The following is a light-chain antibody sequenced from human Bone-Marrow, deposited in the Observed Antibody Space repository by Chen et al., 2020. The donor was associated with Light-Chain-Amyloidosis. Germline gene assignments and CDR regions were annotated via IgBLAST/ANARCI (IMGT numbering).Light chain of an antibody. CDR1: SSDVGGYNY. Sequence: QSALTQPASVSGSPGQSLTISCTGTSSDVGGYNYVSWYQQHPGKAPKLIISDVTDRPSGVSNRFSGSKSGNTASLTISGLQAEDEADYFCSSYTARSTLVFGTATKVTVL. CDR3: SSYTARSTLV. J-gene: IGLJ1*01. CDR2: DVT. V-gene: IGLV2-14*03.